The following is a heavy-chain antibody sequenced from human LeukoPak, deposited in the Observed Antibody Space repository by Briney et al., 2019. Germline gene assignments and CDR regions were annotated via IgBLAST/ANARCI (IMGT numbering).Heavy chain of an antibody. Sequence: GGSLRLSCAASGFTLSSNYVGWVRQAPGRGLEWVSHIYSSGNTYHADSVKGRFTISRDTSENMVFLQMNSLRAEDTAVYYRAKGGGYGKYYFDYWGQGTLVTVSS. CDR1: GFTLSSNY. J-gene: IGHJ4*02. CDR3: AKGGGYGKYYFDY. D-gene: IGHD3-16*01. V-gene: IGHV3-66*01. CDR2: IYSSGNT.